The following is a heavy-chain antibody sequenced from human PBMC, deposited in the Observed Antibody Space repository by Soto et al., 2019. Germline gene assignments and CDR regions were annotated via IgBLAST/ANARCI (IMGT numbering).Heavy chain of an antibody. CDR1: GFTFNHYA. CDR3: AKDYTVAADPSSVILFDY. D-gene: IGHD2-15*01. V-gene: IGHV3-23*01. CDR2: IIANGGT. Sequence: GSLRLSCAASGFTFNHYAMSWVRQAPGKVLEWVSIIIANGGTFYADSVKGRFTISRDNSKNTVYLQMSSLRVEDTAIYYCAKDYTVAADPSSVILFDYWGQGXLVTVSS. J-gene: IGHJ4*02.